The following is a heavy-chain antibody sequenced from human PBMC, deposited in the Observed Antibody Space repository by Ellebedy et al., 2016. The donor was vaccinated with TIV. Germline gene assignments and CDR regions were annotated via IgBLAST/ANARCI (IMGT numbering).Heavy chain of an antibody. D-gene: IGHD2/OR15-2a*01. Sequence: GGSLRLSCAASGFTFSTYAMSWVRQAPGKGLDWASTISASGGATYYADSVKGRFTISRDNSKNTLYLQMNSLRADDSAVYYCAKDRLMGALLLRLLDYWGRGTLVTVSS. V-gene: IGHV3-23*01. CDR1: GFTFSTYA. CDR2: ISASGGAT. J-gene: IGHJ4*02. CDR3: AKDRLMGALLLRLLDY.